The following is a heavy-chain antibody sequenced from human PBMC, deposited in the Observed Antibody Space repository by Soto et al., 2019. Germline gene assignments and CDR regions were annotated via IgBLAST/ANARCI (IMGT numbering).Heavy chain of an antibody. CDR1: GGSISSGGYY. J-gene: IGHJ4*02. CDR3: ARLGYSYGYDSY. V-gene: IGHV4-31*03. CDR2: IYYSGST. Sequence: SETLSLTCTVSGGSISSGGYYWSWIRQHPGKGLEWIGYIYYSGSTYYNPSLKSRVTISVDTSKNQFSLKLSSVTAADTAVYYCARLGYSYGYDSYWGQGTLVTVSS. D-gene: IGHD5-18*01.